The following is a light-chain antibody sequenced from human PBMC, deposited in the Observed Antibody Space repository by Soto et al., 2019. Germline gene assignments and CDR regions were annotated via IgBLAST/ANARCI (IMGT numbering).Light chain of an antibody. CDR2: DVS. CDR3: CSYAGSYTQRV. Sequence: QSALTQPRSVSGSPGQSVTISCTGTSSDVGGYNYVSWYQQHPGKAPKLMIYDVSKRPSGVPDRFSGSKSVNTASLTISGLQAEDEADYYCCSYAGSYTQRVFGTGTKLTVL. CDR1: SSDVGGYNY. J-gene: IGLJ1*01. V-gene: IGLV2-11*01.